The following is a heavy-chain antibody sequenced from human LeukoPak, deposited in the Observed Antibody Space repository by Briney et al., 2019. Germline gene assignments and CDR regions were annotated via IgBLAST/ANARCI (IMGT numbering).Heavy chain of an antibody. CDR1: GYTFTGYH. Sequence: ASVKVSCTASGYTFTGYHMHWVRQAPGQRLEWMGWSNAGNGNTKYSQEFQGRVTITRDTSASTAYMELSSLRSEDMAVYYCARSVAGTFYFDYWGQGTLVTVSS. J-gene: IGHJ4*02. CDR3: ARSVAGTFYFDY. CDR2: SNAGNGNT. D-gene: IGHD6-19*01. V-gene: IGHV1-3*02.